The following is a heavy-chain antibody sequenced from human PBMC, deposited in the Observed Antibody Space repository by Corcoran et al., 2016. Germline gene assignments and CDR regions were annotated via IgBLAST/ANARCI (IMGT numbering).Heavy chain of an antibody. CDR1: GFTFSSYG. CDR3: ANMDLAY. D-gene: IGHD3-10*01. J-gene: IGHJ4*02. Sequence: QVQLVESGGGVVQPGRSLRLSCAASGFTFSSYGMHWVRQAPGKGLEWVAVISYDGSNKYYAASVKGRFTISRDNSKNTLYLQMNSLRAEDTAVYYCANMDLAYWGQGTLVTVSS. CDR2: ISYDGSNK. V-gene: IGHV3-30*18.